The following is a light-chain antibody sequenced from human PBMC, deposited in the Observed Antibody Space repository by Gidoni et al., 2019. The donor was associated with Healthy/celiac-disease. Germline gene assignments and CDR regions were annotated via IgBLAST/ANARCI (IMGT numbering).Light chain of an antibody. Sequence: QSALTQLPSVSGAPGQRVTISCTGSSSNIGAGYDVHWYQQLPGTAPKLLIYGNSNRPSGVPDRFSGSKSGTSASLAITGLQAEDEADYYCQSYDSSRSGWVFGGGTKLTVL. CDR2: GNS. V-gene: IGLV1-40*01. J-gene: IGLJ3*02. CDR1: SSNIGAGYD. CDR3: QSYDSSRSGWV.